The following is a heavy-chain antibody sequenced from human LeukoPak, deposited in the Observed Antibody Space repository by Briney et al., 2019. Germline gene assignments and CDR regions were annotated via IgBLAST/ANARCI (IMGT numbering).Heavy chain of an antibody. CDR2: ISGSGVST. D-gene: IGHD4-11*01. CDR3: AKDAHDYSNYGWFDL. V-gene: IGHV3-23*01. J-gene: IGHJ5*02. CDR1: GFTFSSYS. Sequence: GGSLRLSCAASGFTFSSYSMNWVRQAPGKGLEWVSGISGSGVSTYYADSVKGRFTISRDDSKDSLHLHMNSLRADDTAIYYCAKDAHDYSNYGWFDLWGQGTLVTVSS.